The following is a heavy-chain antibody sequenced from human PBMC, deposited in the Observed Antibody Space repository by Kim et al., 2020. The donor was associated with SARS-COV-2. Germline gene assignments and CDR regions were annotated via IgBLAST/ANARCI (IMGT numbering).Heavy chain of an antibody. V-gene: IGHV3-48*03. J-gene: IGHJ6*02. D-gene: IGHD2-2*01. Sequence: SVKGRCTISRDNAKSALSLQMNSLRAEDTAVYYCARSLYCSSTSCFYGMDVWGQGTTVTVSS. CDR3: ARSLYCSSTSCFYGMDV.